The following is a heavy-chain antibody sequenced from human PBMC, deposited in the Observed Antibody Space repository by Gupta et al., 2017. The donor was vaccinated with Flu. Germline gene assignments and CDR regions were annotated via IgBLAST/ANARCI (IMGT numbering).Heavy chain of an antibody. J-gene: IGHJ6*04. CDR2: ISASVRVI. CDR1: GFSLPFYE. CDR3: ATKDDSRHPIG. V-gene: IGHV3-48*03. D-gene: IGHD6-13*01. Sequence: EVQLVESGGGLVQPGGSLRLSCTGSGFSLPFYEMNCVRQAPGKGLEGSSYISASVRVIHYADSVKGRFAISRDDAKNSAYLQMSSLKGEDTAVYYCATKDDSRHPIGGGEGTTVTVSS.